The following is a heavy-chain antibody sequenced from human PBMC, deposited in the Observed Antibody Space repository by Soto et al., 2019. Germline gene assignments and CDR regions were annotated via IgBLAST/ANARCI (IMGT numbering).Heavy chain of an antibody. Sequence: PSETLSLTCAVSCGSISSGYWWSWVRQPPGKGLAWIGEIHHGGSTNYHSSLMSRLSVSVDMSKNLFSLKLSSVTAADTAVYYCARVWTYYYGSGALLAFDIWGQGTMVTVSS. V-gene: IGHV4-4*02. CDR2: IHHGGST. CDR1: CGSISSGYW. D-gene: IGHD3-10*01. J-gene: IGHJ3*02. CDR3: ARVWTYYYGSGALLAFDI.